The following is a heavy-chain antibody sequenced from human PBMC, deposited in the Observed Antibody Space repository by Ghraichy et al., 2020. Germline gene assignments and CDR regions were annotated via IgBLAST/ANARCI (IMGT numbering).Heavy chain of an antibody. Sequence: SETLSLTCTVSGGSISSYYWSWIRQPPGKGLEWIGYIYTSGSTNYNPSLKSRVTISVDTSKNQFSLKLSSVTAADTAVYYCARHGSGSYYGSLDYWGQGTLVTVSS. CDR3: ARHGSGSYYGSLDY. CDR1: GGSISSYY. CDR2: IYTSGST. J-gene: IGHJ4*02. V-gene: IGHV4-4*09. D-gene: IGHD1-26*01.